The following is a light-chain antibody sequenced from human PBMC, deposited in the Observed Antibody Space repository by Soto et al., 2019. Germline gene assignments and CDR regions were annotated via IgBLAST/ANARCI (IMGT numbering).Light chain of an antibody. CDR3: TSYTSTGAPVV. J-gene: IGLJ2*01. V-gene: IGLV2-14*03. Sequence: HSALTQPASVSGSPGQSITISCTGTSSDVGGYNYVSWYQHHPGKAPELIIYGVTNRPSGASLRFSGSKSGNTASLTISGLQAEDEADYYCTSYTSTGAPVVFGGGTQLTVL. CDR2: GVT. CDR1: SSDVGGYNY.